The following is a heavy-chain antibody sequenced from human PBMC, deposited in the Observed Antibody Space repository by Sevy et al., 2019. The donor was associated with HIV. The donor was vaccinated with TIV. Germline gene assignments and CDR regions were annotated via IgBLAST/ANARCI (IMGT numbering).Heavy chain of an antibody. V-gene: IGHV3-53*01. CDR3: ARGRGVFGAVAINWFVP. Sequence: GGSLRLSCAASGFTVSSSYMTWVRQPPGKGLEWVSVIYSGGSTYYADSVKGRFTISRDNSKNTLYLQMNNLRADDTAVYYCARGRGVFGAVAINWFVPWGQGALVTVSS. CDR2: IYSGGST. J-gene: IGHJ5*02. CDR1: GFTVSSSY. D-gene: IGHD3-3*01.